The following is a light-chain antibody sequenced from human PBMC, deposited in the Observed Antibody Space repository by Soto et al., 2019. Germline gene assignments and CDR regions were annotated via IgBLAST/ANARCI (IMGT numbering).Light chain of an antibody. J-gene: IGKJ5*01. V-gene: IGKV3-20*01. Sequence: EIVLTQSPGTLSLSPGERATLSCRASQSVSSSYLAWYQQKPGQAPRLLIYGASSRATGIPDRFSGSGSGTDFTLTISRLEPEDLAVYYCQQYCSSITFGQGTRLEIK. CDR2: GAS. CDR1: QSVSSSY. CDR3: QQYCSSIT.